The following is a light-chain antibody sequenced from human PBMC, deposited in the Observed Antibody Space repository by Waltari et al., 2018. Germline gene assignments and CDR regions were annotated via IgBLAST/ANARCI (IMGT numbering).Light chain of an antibody. CDR2: FNNDGSH. V-gene: IGLV4-69*02. CDR3: QTWGTGIRV. J-gene: IGLJ3*02. Sequence: LVLTQSPSASASLGASVNLTCTLSSDRSSNAIAWHQQQPEKGPRYLMKFNNDGSHSKGDVIPDRFSGSISGAERHLSISSLQPEDEADYYCQTWGTGIRVFGGGTKLTV. CDR1: SDRSSNA.